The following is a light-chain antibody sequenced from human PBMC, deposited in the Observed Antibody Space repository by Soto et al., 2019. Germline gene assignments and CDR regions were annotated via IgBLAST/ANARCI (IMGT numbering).Light chain of an antibody. J-gene: IGKJ1*01. CDR3: VQGTQHPRT. V-gene: IGKV2-24*01. Sequence: DVVMTQPPLSSPVTLVQPASISCRSRQSLLHSDGNTSLSWLQQRPGQPPRLLIYPISMRFSGVPDRFIGSGAGTDFTLKISRVEAEDVAVYYCVQGTQHPRTFGQGTKVDIK. CDR2: PIS. CDR1: QSLLHSDGNTS.